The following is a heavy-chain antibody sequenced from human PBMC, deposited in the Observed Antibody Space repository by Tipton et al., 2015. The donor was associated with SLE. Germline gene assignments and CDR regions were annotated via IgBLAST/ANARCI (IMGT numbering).Heavy chain of an antibody. Sequence: LRLSCTVSGGSINSYHWNWIRQSPGKGLEWIGYFHHSGSTNYNPSLQSRVTISRDPSKNQFSLNLSSATAADTAVYYCARDQVGVGDFDYWGQGALVTVSS. J-gene: IGHJ4*02. CDR3: ARDQVGVGDFDY. D-gene: IGHD3-16*01. CDR1: GGSINSYH. CDR2: FHHSGST. V-gene: IGHV4-59*01.